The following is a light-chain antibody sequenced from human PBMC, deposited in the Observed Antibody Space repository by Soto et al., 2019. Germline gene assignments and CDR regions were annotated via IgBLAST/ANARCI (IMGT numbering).Light chain of an antibody. V-gene: IGLV2-11*01. CDR1: SSDVGGYSY. CDR2: DVS. CDR3: CSYAGAFTYV. J-gene: IGLJ1*01. Sequence: QSVLTQPRSVSGSPGHSVTISCTGTSSDVGGYSYVSWYQQHPGKAPKLMISDVSKRPSGVPDRFSGSKFVNTASLTISGLQAEDEADYYCCSYAGAFTYVFGSGTKVTVL.